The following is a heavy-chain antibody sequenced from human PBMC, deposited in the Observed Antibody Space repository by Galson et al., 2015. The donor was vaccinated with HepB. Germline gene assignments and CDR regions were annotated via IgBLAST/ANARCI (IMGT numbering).Heavy chain of an antibody. CDR1: GGSFRGYY. CDR2: INHSGST. Sequence: LSLTCAVYGGSFRGYYWSWIRQPPGKGLEWIGEINHSGSTNYSPSLKSRVTISVDTSKNQFSLKLSSVTAADTAVYYCARGLLRIAVAGPRRWFDPWGQGTLVTVSS. D-gene: IGHD6-19*01. V-gene: IGHV4-34*01. J-gene: IGHJ5*02. CDR3: ARGLLRIAVAGPRRWFDP.